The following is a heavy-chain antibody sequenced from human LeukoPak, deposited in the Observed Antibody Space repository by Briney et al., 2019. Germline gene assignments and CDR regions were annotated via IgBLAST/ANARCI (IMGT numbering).Heavy chain of an antibody. D-gene: IGHD1-26*01. CDR2: INHSGST. J-gene: IGHJ4*02. CDR1: GGSFSGYY. Sequence: SETLSLTCAVYGGSFSGYYWSWIRQPPGKGLEWIGEINHSGSTNYNPSLKSRVTISVDTSKNQFSLKLSSVTVADTAVYYCARDGGSYFFDYWGQGTLVTVSS. CDR3: ARDGGSYFFDY. V-gene: IGHV4-34*01.